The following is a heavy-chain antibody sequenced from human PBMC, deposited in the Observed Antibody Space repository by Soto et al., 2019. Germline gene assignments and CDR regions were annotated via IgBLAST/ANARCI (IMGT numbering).Heavy chain of an antibody. CDR2: IHSSGTT. V-gene: IGHV4-4*07. CDR3: ARDRIIGTSYSDY. CDR1: SGSINSFY. Sequence: ETLSLTCTVSSGSINSFYWSWIRQPAGKGLEWIGRIHSSGTTNYNPSLKSRVTMSVDTSRNQFSLKLTSVTAADTAVYYCARDRIIGTSYSDYCGQGVLVTVSS. J-gene: IGHJ4*02. D-gene: IGHD1-7*01.